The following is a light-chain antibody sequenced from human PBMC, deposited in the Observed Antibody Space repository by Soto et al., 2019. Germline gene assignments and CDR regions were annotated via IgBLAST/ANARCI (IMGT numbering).Light chain of an antibody. V-gene: IGKV1-5*01. CDR2: DAS. CDR3: KQYNSYSWT. Sequence: DIQMTQSPSFLSASVGDKVTITCRATESVSKWLAWYQEKPGNPPRPLIYDASTLESGVPSRFSGSGSGTEFTLTISSLQADDFAIYYCKQYNSYSWTFGQGIKVEIX. J-gene: IGKJ1*01. CDR1: ESVSKW.